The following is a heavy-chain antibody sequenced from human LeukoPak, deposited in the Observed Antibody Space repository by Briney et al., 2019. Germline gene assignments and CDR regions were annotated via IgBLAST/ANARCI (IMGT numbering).Heavy chain of an antibody. D-gene: IGHD5-12*01. CDR1: GFTVSSNY. J-gene: IGHJ4*02. CDR2: IYSGGST. Sequence: GGSLRLSCAASGFTVSSNYMSWVRQAPGKGLEWVSVIYSGGSTYYADSVKGRFTISRDNSKNTLYLQMNSLRAEDTAVYYCAKYVRIVATIAWFDYWGQGTLVTVSS. CDR3: AKYVRIVATIAWFDY. V-gene: IGHV3-53*01.